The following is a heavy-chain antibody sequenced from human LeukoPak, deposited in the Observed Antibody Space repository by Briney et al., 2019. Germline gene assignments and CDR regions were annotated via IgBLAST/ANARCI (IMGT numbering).Heavy chain of an antibody. V-gene: IGHV4-39*07. CDR1: GGSISSSSYY. J-gene: IGHJ4*02. D-gene: IGHD3-16*01. CDR2: IYYSGST. CDR3: ARAGGFFSPFGY. Sequence: SETLSLTCTVSGGSISSSSYYWGWIRQPPGKGLEWIGTIYYSGSTYYNPSLKSRVTISIDTSKNQFSLKLSSVTAADTAVYYCARAGGFFSPFGYWGQGTLVTVSS.